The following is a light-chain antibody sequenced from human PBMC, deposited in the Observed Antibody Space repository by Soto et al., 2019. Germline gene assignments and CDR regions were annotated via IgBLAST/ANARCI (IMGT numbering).Light chain of an antibody. CDR2: EVS. V-gene: IGLV2-8*01. J-gene: IGLJ1*01. Sequence: VLTQPPSASGSPGQSVTISCTGTSSDVGGYNYVSWYQQHPGKAPKLIIYEVSKRPSGVPDRFSGSKSGNTASLTVSGLQAEDEADYYCSSYAGSNNYVFGTGTKVTVL. CDR1: SSDVGGYNY. CDR3: SSYAGSNNYV.